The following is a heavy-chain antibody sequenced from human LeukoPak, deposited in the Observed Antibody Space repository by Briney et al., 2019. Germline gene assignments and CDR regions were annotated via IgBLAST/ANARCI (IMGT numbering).Heavy chain of an antibody. Sequence: GESLKISCKGSGYSFTSYWISWVRQMPGKGLEWMGRIDPSDSYTNYSPSFQGHVTISADKSISTAYLQWSSLKASDTAMYYCARHLGYCSSTSCFYYYGMDVWGQGTTVTVSS. CDR2: IDPSDSYT. J-gene: IGHJ6*02. V-gene: IGHV5-10-1*01. CDR1: GYSFTSYW. CDR3: ARHLGYCSSTSCFYYYGMDV. D-gene: IGHD2-2*01.